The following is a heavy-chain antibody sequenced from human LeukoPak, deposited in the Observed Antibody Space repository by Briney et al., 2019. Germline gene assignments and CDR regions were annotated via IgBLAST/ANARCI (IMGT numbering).Heavy chain of an antibody. J-gene: IGHJ4*02. CDR2: ISGSGGST. D-gene: IGHD2-15*01. V-gene: IGHV3-23*01. Sequence: GGSLRLSCAASGFTFSSYAMSWVRQAPGKGLAWVSAISGSGGSTYYADSVKGRFTISRDNSKNTLYLQMNSLRAEDTAVYYCAKGLELYCSGGSCFHAFDYWGQGTLVTVSS. CDR1: GFTFSSYA. CDR3: AKGLELYCSGGSCFHAFDY.